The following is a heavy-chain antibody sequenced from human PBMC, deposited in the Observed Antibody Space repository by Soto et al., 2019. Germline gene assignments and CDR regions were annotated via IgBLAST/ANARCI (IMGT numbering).Heavy chain of an antibody. Sequence: VQLVESGGGVVQPGTSLRLSCAASGFTFTSYAMNWVRQAPGQGLEWVAIASSDGTTKNYADSVKGRFTVSRDNSKNMLWLQMDSLRAEDTAVYYCARDPNGGQWLFNYWGQGSLVTVSS. CDR3: ARDPNGGQWLFNY. CDR2: ASSDGTTK. CDR1: GFTFTSYA. J-gene: IGHJ4*02. D-gene: IGHD6-19*01. V-gene: IGHV3-33*01.